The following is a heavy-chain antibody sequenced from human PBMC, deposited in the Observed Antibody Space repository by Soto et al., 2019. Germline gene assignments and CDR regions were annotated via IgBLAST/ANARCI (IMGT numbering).Heavy chain of an antibody. V-gene: IGHV4-39*01. CDR1: DGYISGSDYY. Sequence: PSETLSLTCSVSDGYISGSDYYWGWIRQSPGKGLEWIGSIYHTGETYYKSSLKSRISISVDTSENQFYLQLRSLTAADTAVYYCASKGYRIWGQGTQVTVSS. J-gene: IGHJ1*01. D-gene: IGHD3-16*02. CDR3: ASKGYRI. CDR2: IYHTGET.